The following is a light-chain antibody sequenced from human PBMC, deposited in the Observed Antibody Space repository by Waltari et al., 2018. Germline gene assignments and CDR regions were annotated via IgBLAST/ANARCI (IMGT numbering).Light chain of an antibody. CDR3: AAWDDSLSGPV. Sequence: QSVLTQPPSAAGPPGPRVTHSCSGSSSKHVRNSVYWYQQLPGTAPKLLIYRNNQRPSGVPDRFSGSKSGTSASLAISGLRSEDEADYYCAAWDDSLSGPVFGGGTKLTVL. CDR1: SSKHVRNS. V-gene: IGLV1-47*01. CDR2: RNN. J-gene: IGLJ3*02.